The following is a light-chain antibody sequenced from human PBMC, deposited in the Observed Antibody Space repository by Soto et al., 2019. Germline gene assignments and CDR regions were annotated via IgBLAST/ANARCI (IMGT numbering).Light chain of an antibody. Sequence: QLVLTQSPSASASLGASVKLTCTLSSGHSTYAIAWHQQQPEKGPRYLMKVNSDGSHSKGDGIPDRFSGSSSGAERYLTISSLQFEDEADYYCQTGGTGMVFGGGTKLTVL. CDR2: VNSDGSH. CDR3: QTGGTGMV. CDR1: SGHSTYA. V-gene: IGLV4-69*01. J-gene: IGLJ3*02.